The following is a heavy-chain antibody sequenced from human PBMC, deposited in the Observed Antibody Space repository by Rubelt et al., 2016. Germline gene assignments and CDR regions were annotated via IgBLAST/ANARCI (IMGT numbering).Heavy chain of an antibody. V-gene: IGHV4-38-2*02. J-gene: IGHJ4*01. D-gene: IGHD3-22*01. CDR3: ASLYYYYDGSGYRPEGLGY. CDR1: GYSISSGYY. CDR2: IYHSGST. Sequence: QVQLQESGPGLVKPSETLSLTCTVSGYSISSGYYWGWIRQPPGKGLEWIGSIYHSGSTYYNPSLKGRVTISVDTSKNQFSLKLSSVTAADTAVYYCASLYYYYDGSGYRPEGLGYWGQGTLVTVSS.